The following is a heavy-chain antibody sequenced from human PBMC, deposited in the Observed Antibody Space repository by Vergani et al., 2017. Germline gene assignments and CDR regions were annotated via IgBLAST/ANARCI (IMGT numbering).Heavy chain of an antibody. D-gene: IGHD6-6*01. CDR1: GFTFSSYS. V-gene: IGHV3-21*01. J-gene: IGHJ4*02. CDR3: ARDLGYSSSSGRG. Sequence: EVQLVESGGGLVKPGGSLRLSCAASGFTFSSYSMNWVRQAPGKGLEWVSSISSSSSYIYYADPVKGRFTISRDNAKNSLCLQMNSLRAEDTAVYYCARDLGYSSSSGRGWGEGTLVTVSS. CDR2: ISSSSSYI.